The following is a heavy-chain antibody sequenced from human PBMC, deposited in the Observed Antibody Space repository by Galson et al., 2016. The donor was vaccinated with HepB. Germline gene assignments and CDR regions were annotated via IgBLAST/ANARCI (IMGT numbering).Heavy chain of an antibody. CDR2: MNSDGIRT. Sequence: SLRLSCAASGFTFSSYWMHWVRQTPGKGLVWVSRMNSDGIRTSHADSVAGRSTISRDNAKNTLYPQMNSLRVEDTAVYFCARGGYSDTWYDYYGMDVWGQGTTVTVSS. V-gene: IGHV3-74*01. J-gene: IGHJ6*02. D-gene: IGHD1-26*01. CDR1: GFTFSSYW. CDR3: ARGGYSDTWYDYYGMDV.